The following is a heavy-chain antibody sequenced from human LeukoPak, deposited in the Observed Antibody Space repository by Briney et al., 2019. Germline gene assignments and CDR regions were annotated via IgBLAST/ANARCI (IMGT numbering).Heavy chain of an antibody. J-gene: IGHJ4*02. Sequence: ASVKVSCKASGYTFTSYGISWVRQAPGQGLEWMGWISAYNGNTNYAQKLQGRVTMTTDTSTSTAYMELRSLRAEDTAIYYCAKDSPKSYTLGGAYYFDYWGQGTLLTVSS. CDR3: AKDSPKSYTLGGAYYFDY. V-gene: IGHV1-18*01. CDR2: ISAYNGNT. CDR1: GYTFTSYG. D-gene: IGHD3-16*01.